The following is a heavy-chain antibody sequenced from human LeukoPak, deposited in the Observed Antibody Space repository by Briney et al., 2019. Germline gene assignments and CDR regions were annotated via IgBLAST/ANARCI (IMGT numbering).Heavy chain of an antibody. CDR3: AKDDGEVTTNYFDY. V-gene: IGHV3-23*01. D-gene: IGHD4-17*01. J-gene: IGHJ4*02. CDR2: ISGSGGST. Sequence: GGSLRLSCAASGFTFSSYAMSWVRQAPGKGMEWVSAISGSGGSTYYADSVKGRFTISRDNSKNTLYLQMNSLRAEDTAVYYCAKDDGEVTTNYFDYWGQGTLVTVSS. CDR1: GFTFSSYA.